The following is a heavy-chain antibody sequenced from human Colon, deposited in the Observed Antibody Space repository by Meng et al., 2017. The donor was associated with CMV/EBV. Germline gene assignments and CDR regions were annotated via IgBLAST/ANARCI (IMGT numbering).Heavy chain of an antibody. CDR1: ADSFSSSTYY. Sequence: SETLSLTCTVSADSFSSSTYYWSWFRQPPGEGLEWIGRISYSGSTAYNPSLNSRVTVSVDTSKNQFSLKLTSMTATDTAVYYCAREVWGSLCYFDYWGQGTLVTVSS. V-gene: IGHV4-39*07. CDR2: ISYSGST. CDR3: AREVWGSLCYFDY. J-gene: IGHJ4*02. D-gene: IGHD3-16*01.